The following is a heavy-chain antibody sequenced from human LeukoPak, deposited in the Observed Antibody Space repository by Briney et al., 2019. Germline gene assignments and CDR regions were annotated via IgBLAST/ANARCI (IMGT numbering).Heavy chain of an antibody. CDR2: IYYSGST. CDR1: GGSITSYY. CDR3: ARERRGPTYFDY. J-gene: IGHJ4*02. V-gene: IGHV4-59*01. Sequence: SETLSLTCTVSGGSITSYYWSWIRQPPGKGLEWIGYIYYSGSTNYNPSLKSRVTISVDTSKNQFSLRLSSVTAADTAVYYCARERRGPTYFDYWGQGTLVTVSS. D-gene: IGHD3-10*01.